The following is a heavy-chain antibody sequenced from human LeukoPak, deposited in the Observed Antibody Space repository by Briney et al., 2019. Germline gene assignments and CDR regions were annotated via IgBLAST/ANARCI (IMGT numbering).Heavy chain of an antibody. Sequence: PGGSLRLSCADSGFTFSSYSMNWVRQAPGKGLEWVSYISSSSRTTYYADSVKGRFTISRDDAKNSLYLQMISLRADDTAVYYCARGSDISDYWGQGTLVTVSS. V-gene: IGHV3-48*01. CDR3: ARGSDISDY. D-gene: IGHD3-9*01. CDR1: GFTFSSYS. CDR2: ISSSSRTT. J-gene: IGHJ4*02.